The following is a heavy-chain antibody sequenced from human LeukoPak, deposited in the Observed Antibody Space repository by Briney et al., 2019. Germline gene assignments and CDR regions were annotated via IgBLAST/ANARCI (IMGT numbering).Heavy chain of an antibody. CDR3: ARDQSHYYYMDV. J-gene: IGHJ6*03. CDR2: ISYDGINK. Sequence: GGSLRLSCAASGFTFSTYAMHWVRQAPGKGLEWVAVISYDGINKYYADSVRGRFTISRDNSENTLYLQMNSLRAEDTAVYYCARDQSHYYYMDVWGKGTTVTVSS. CDR1: GFTFSTYA. V-gene: IGHV3-30*01.